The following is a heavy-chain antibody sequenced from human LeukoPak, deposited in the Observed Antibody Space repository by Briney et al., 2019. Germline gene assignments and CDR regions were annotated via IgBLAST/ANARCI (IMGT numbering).Heavy chain of an antibody. J-gene: IGHJ4*02. Sequence: GRSLRLSCAASGFTFSSYGMHWVRQAPGKGLEWVAVISYDGSNKYYADSVKGRFTISRDNSKNTLYPQMNSLRAEDTAVYYCAKGIAVDYWGQGTLVTVSS. D-gene: IGHD6-13*01. CDR3: AKGIAVDY. CDR1: GFTFSSYG. V-gene: IGHV3-30*18. CDR2: ISYDGSNK.